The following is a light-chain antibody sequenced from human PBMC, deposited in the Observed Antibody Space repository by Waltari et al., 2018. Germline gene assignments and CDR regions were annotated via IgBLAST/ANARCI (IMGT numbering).Light chain of an antibody. CDR3: QKYLNIPLT. Sequence: DIVMTQSPDSLAVSLGERATINCKSSQTVFYSSNNRNYVAWYQQKPGQPPKHLIYWASARESCVPDRFSGSGSGTDFTLTISSLQAEDVAVYFCQKYLNIPLTFGGGTKVEIK. V-gene: IGKV4-1*01. CDR1: QTVFYSSNNRNY. J-gene: IGKJ4*01. CDR2: WAS.